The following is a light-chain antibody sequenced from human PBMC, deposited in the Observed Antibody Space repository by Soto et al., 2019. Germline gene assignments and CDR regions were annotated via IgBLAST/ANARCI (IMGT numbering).Light chain of an antibody. J-gene: IGLJ2*01. CDR3: CSYAGHTNVL. CDR1: INDVGGYNY. CDR2: EVV. V-gene: IGLV2-8*01. Sequence: QSALTQPPSASGSPGQSVTISCTGTINDVGGYNYVSWYQHCPGEAPKLMIYEVVKRPSGVPDRFSGSKSGNTASLTVSGLQAEDEADYYCCSYAGHTNVLFGGGTKLTVL.